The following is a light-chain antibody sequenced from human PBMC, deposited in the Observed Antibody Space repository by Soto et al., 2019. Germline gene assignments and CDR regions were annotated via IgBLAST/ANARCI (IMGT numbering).Light chain of an antibody. CDR2: EVS. CDR3: CSYAGSSTYG. Sequence: QSALTQPASVSGSPGQSITISCTGTSSDVGSYNLVSWYQQHPGKAPKLMIYEVSKRPSGVSNRFSGSKSGNTASLTISVLQAEDEADYYCCSYAGSSTYGFGTGTKVTVL. CDR1: SSDVGSYNL. J-gene: IGLJ1*01. V-gene: IGLV2-23*02.